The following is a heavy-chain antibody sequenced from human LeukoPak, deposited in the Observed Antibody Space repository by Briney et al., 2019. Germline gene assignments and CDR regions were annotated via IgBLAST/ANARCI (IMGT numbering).Heavy chain of an antibody. Sequence: GGSLRLSCAASGFTVSSNYMSWVRQAPGKGLEWVSVIYSGGSTYYADSVKGRFTISRHNSKNTLYLQMNSLRSEDTAVYYCARGPWYYDSSGYFLDYWGQGTLVTVSS. D-gene: IGHD3-22*01. CDR1: GFTVSSNY. CDR3: ARGPWYYDSSGYFLDY. V-gene: IGHV3-53*04. J-gene: IGHJ4*02. CDR2: IYSGGST.